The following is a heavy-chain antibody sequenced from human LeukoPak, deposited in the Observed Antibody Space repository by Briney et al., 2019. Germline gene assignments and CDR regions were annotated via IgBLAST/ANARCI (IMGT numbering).Heavy chain of an antibody. Sequence: GGSLRLSCAASGFTFSSYAMHWVRQAPGKGLEWVAVISYDGSNKYYADSVKGRFTISRDNSKNTLYLQMNSLRAEDTAVYYCAKGGGIVVVPAAFFDYWGQGTLVTVSS. V-gene: IGHV3-30-3*01. D-gene: IGHD2-2*01. CDR3: AKGGGIVVVPAAFFDY. CDR2: ISYDGSNK. J-gene: IGHJ4*02. CDR1: GFTFSSYA.